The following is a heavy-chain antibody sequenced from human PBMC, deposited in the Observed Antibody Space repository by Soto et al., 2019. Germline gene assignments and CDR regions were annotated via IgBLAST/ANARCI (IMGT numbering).Heavy chain of an antibody. Sequence: PGGSLRLSCAASGFTFSSYAMSWVRQAPGKGLEWVSSIRSSGSTYYADSVKGRFTISRDNSKNTLYLQMNSLRAEDTAVYYCAKDRQQLVDYWGQGTLVTVSS. D-gene: IGHD6-13*01. J-gene: IGHJ4*02. V-gene: IGHV3-23*01. CDR3: AKDRQQLVDY. CDR1: GFTFSSYA. CDR2: IRSSGST.